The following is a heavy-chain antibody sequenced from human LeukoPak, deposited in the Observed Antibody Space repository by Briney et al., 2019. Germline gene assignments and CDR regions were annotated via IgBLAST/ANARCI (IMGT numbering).Heavy chain of an antibody. Sequence: GGSLRLSCAASGFTFSSYAMGRVRQAPGKGLEWVSDISGSGGSTYYADSVKGRFTISKDNSKNTLYLQMNSQRAEDTAVYYCAKGIAVASYYFDYWGQGTLVTVSS. CDR2: ISGSGGST. V-gene: IGHV3-23*01. D-gene: IGHD6-19*01. CDR3: AKGIAVASYYFDY. CDR1: GFTFSSYA. J-gene: IGHJ4*02.